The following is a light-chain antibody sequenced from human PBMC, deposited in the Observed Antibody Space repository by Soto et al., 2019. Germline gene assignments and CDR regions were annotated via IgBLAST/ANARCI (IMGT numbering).Light chain of an antibody. J-gene: IGLJ3*02. CDR1: SSNIGNNY. CDR2: DNN. V-gene: IGLV1-51*01. Sequence: QSVLTQPPSVSAAPGQKVIISCSGSSSNIGNNYVSWYQQLPGTAPKLLIYDNNKRPSGITDRFSGSTSGTSATLGITGLPTGDEADYYCGTWDSSLSGGWVFGGGTQLTVL. CDR3: GTWDSSLSGGWV.